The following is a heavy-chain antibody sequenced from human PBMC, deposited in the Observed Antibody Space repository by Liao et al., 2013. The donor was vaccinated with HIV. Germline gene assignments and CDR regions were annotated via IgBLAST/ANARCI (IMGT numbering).Heavy chain of an antibody. CDR1: GGSLSGYY. J-gene: IGHJ4*02. V-gene: IGHV4-34*12. CDR3: ASLSYDYDSSGYQVRDY. D-gene: IGHD3-22*01. CDR2: IFYIGST. Sequence: QVQLQQWGAGLLKPSETLSLSCSVSGGSLSGYYWSWFRQPPGKGLEWIGEIFYIGSTNYYPSLKSRVTISIDTSNNQFSLKMRSVTAADTAVYYCASLSYDYDSSGYQVRDYWGQGTLVTVSS.